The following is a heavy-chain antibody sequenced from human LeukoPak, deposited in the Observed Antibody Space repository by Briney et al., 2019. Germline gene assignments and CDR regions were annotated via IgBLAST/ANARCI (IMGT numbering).Heavy chain of an antibody. CDR2: IYTSRST. CDR1: GGSISSVSYY. Sequence: SQTLSLTCTVSGGSISSVSYYWSWIRQPAGKGLEWTGRIYTSRSTNYNPSLKRRGPIAVETSKNQFSLKLSSVTAADTAVYYCARGPSGYSSSWYGGGYFDYWGQGTLVTVSS. J-gene: IGHJ4*02. CDR3: ARGPSGYSSSWYGGGYFDY. V-gene: IGHV4-61*02. D-gene: IGHD6-13*01.